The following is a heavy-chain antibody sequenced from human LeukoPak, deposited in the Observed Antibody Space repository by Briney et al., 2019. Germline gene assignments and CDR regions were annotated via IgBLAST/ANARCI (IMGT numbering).Heavy chain of an antibody. Sequence: PGGSLRLSCAASGFTFSSYSMNWVRQAPGKGLEWISFIGTSSAIYYADSVKGRFTVSRDNAKNSLYLQMNSLRAEDTAVYYCARIYELFPYHFDYWGQGTLVTVSS. V-gene: IGHV3-48*01. CDR1: GFTFSSYS. CDR3: ARIYELFPYHFDY. CDR2: IGTSSAI. J-gene: IGHJ4*02. D-gene: IGHD3-3*01.